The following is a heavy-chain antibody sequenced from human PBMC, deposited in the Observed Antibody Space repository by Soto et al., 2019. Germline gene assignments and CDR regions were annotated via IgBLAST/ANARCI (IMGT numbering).Heavy chain of an antibody. Sequence: SETLSLTCTVSGDSISMGDHYWSWIRQPPGKGLEWIGYIYYTGSTYYNPSLKSRLSISVDTSKNQFSLNLTSVSVADTAVYYCARGGGEYDYWGQGTLVTVSS. V-gene: IGHV4-30-4*08. D-gene: IGHD2-21*01. J-gene: IGHJ4*02. CDR2: IYYTGST. CDR3: ARGGGEYDY. CDR1: GDSISMGDHY.